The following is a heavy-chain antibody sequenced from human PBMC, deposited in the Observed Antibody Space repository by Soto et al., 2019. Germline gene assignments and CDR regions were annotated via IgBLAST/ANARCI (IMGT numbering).Heavy chain of an antibody. CDR2: IYHSGST. J-gene: IGHJ4*02. V-gene: IGHV4-30-2*01. CDR3: ASVPVNPGRDSSPIFDS. D-gene: IGHD3-22*01. CDR1: GGSISSGGYS. Sequence: SETLSLTCAVSGGSISSGGYSWSWIRQPPGKGLEWIGYIYHSGSTYYNPSLKSRVTISVGTSKNQFSLRLNSVTAADTAVYYCASVPVNPGRDSSPIFDSWGQGNLVTVSS.